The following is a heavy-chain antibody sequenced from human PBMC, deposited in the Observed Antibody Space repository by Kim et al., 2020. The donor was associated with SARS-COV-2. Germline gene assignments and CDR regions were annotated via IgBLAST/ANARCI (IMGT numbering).Heavy chain of an antibody. V-gene: IGHV4-30-4*01. CDR1: GGSISSGDYY. J-gene: IGHJ4*02. CDR3: ARVNSGYADY. D-gene: IGHD5-12*01. CDR2: IYYSGST. Sequence: SETLSLTCTVSGGSISSGDYYWSWIRQPPGKGLEWIGYIYYSGSTYYNPSLKSRVTISVDTSKNQFSLKLISVTAADTAVYYCARVNSGYADYWGQGTLVTVSS.